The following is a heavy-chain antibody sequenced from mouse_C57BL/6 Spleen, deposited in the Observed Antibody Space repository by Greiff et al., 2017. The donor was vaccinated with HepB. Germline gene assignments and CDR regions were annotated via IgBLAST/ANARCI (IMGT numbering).Heavy chain of an antibody. Sequence: VQLQQSGPELVKPGASVKLSCKASGYTFTSYDINWVKQRPGQGLEWIGWIYPRDGSTKYNEKFKGKATLTVDTSSSTANMELHSLTSEDSAVYFCARVYYDYDEAWFAYWGQGTLVTVSA. CDR3: ARVYYDYDEAWFAY. CDR1: GYTFTSYD. V-gene: IGHV1-85*01. CDR2: IYPRDGST. D-gene: IGHD2-4*01. J-gene: IGHJ3*01.